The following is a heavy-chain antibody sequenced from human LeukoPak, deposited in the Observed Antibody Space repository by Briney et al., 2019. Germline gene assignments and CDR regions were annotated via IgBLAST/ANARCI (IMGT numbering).Heavy chain of an antibody. CDR3: ASSPSFEKIFDY. V-gene: IGHV3-21*01. Sequence: GGSLRLSCAASGFTFSTYDMNWVRQAPGKGLGWVSSISFSSSYIYYADSLRGRFTISRDNAKNSLYLQMDSLRAEDTAVYYCASSPSFEKIFDYWGQGTLVTVSS. CDR1: GFTFSTYD. CDR2: ISFSSSYI. J-gene: IGHJ4*02.